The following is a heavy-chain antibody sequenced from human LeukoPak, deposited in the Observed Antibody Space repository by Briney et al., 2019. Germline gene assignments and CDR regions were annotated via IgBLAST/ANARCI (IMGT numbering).Heavy chain of an antibody. Sequence: SETLSLTCTVSGGSISSSSYYWGWIRQPPGKGLEWIGSIYYSGSTYYNPSLKSRVTISVDTSKNQFSLKLSSVTAADTAVYYCARDHPSGYFDWLLYDYWGQGTLVTVSS. CDR3: ARDHPSGYFDWLLYDY. D-gene: IGHD3-9*01. V-gene: IGHV4-39*07. J-gene: IGHJ4*02. CDR1: GGSISSSSYY. CDR2: IYYSGST.